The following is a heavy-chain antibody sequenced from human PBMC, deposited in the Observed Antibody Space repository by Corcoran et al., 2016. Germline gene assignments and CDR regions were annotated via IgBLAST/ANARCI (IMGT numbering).Heavy chain of an antibody. D-gene: IGHD6-19*01. J-gene: IGHJ4*02. V-gene: IGHV3-53*01. CDR3: ARTGGWTFDY. CDR1: WFTVSSNY. CDR2: INSGGST. Sequence: EVQLVESGGGLIQPGGSLRLSCAASWFTVSSNYMSWVRQAPGSGLGWVSVINSGGSTYYADSVKGRFTISRDHSKNTLYLQMNSLRAEDTAVYYGARTGGWTFDYWGQGTLVTVSS.